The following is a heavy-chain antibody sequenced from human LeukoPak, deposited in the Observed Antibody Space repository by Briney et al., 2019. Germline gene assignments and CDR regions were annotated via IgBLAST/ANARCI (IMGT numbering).Heavy chain of an antibody. J-gene: IGHJ4*02. CDR2: IYYSGST. CDR1: GGSISSGGYY. V-gene: IGHV4-31*03. D-gene: IGHD3-3*01. CDR3: ARIEDYDFWSGYYTGGFDY. Sequence: PSQTLSLTCIVSGGSISSGGYYWSWIRQHPGKGLERIGYIYYSGSTYYNPSLKSRVTISVDTSKNQFSLKLNSVTAADTAVYYCARIEDYDFWSGYYTGGFDYWGQGTLVTVSS.